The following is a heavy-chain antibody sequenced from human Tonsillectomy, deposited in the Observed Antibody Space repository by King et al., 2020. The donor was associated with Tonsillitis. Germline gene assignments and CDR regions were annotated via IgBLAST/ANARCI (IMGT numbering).Heavy chain of an antibody. V-gene: IGHV3-33*06. Sequence: QLVESGGGVVQPGRSLRLSCAASGFTFSRYAMHWVRQAPGKGLEGVAVIWHDGSSSYYADSVKGRFTISRDNSQNTLFLQMNGRRAEDSAVYYCAKDLYRSSSVADYWGQGTLVTVSS. CDR2: IWHDGSSS. CDR3: AKDLYRSSSVADY. J-gene: IGHJ4*02. CDR1: GFTFSRYA. D-gene: IGHD6-6*01.